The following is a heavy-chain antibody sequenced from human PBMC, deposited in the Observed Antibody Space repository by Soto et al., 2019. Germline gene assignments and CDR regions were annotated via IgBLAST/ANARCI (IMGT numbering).Heavy chain of an antibody. CDR2: IITILGIA. Sequence: QVQLGQSGAEVKKPGSSVKVSCKASGGTFSSYTISWVRQAPGQGREWMGRIITILGIANYAQKFQGRVKITADKSPSTAYMELSSLRSEDTAAYYCARENWLRSVYYYYCMDVWGQETTVTFSS. V-gene: IGHV1-69*08. CDR3: ARENWLRSVYYYYCMDV. J-gene: IGHJ6*01. D-gene: IGHD5-12*01. CDR1: GGTFSSYT.